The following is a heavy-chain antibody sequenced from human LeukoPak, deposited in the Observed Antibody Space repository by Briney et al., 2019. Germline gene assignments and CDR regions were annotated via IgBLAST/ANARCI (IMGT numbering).Heavy chain of an antibody. D-gene: IGHD3-22*01. Sequence: GGSLRLSCAASGFTFSSYSMNWVRQAPGKGLEWVSYISSSSSTIYYADSVKGRFTISRDNAKNSLYPQMNSLRAEDTAVYYCARDAGRSGYYEVDYWGQGTLVTVSS. CDR3: ARDAGRSGYYEVDY. J-gene: IGHJ4*02. V-gene: IGHV3-48*01. CDR2: ISSSSSTI. CDR1: GFTFSSYS.